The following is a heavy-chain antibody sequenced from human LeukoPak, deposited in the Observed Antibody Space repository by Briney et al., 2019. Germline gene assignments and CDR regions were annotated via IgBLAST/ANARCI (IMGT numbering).Heavy chain of an antibody. CDR2: ISWDGAGA. V-gene: IGHV3-43*01. Sequence: GGSLRLSCAASGFTFDDHIMHWVRQAPGKGLEWICLISWDGAGAHYAGSVNGRFTISRDNRKNSLYLEMSSLTTEDTAVYYCGKGEFGDTWSHIDNWGQGTLVTVSS. J-gene: IGHJ4*02. D-gene: IGHD3-10*01. CDR1: GFTFDDHI. CDR3: GKGEFGDTWSHIDN.